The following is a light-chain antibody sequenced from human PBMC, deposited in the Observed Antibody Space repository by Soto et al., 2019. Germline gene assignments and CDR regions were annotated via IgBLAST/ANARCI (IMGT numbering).Light chain of an antibody. V-gene: IGKV3-11*01. CDR1: QSVSSY. J-gene: IGKJ2*01. Sequence: EIVLTQSPATLSLSPGERATLSCRASQSVSSYLAWYQHKPGQAPRILIYDASNRATGIPARFSGSGSGTXFXXTISSLETEDFAVYYCQQRSNWPPYTFGQGTKLEIK. CDR2: DAS. CDR3: QQRSNWPPYT.